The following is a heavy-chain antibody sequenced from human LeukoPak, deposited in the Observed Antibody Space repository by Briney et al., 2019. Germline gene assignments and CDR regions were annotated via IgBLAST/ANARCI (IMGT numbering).Heavy chain of an antibody. CDR3: TRRMRGLGSYSDAFDI. D-gene: IGHD3-10*01. CDR1: GFTFSSYD. Sequence: GGSLRLSCAASGFTFSSYDMHWVRQGPGKGLEWVSGIDTAGGTYYAGSVKGRFTISRENAKNSFYLQMNCLRAGDTAVYFCTRRMRGLGSYSDAFDIWGQGTMVTVSS. CDR2: IDTAGGT. J-gene: IGHJ3*02. V-gene: IGHV3-13*04.